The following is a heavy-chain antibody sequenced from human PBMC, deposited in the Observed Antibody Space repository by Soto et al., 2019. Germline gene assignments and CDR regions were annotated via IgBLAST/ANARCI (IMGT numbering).Heavy chain of an antibody. Sequence: ASVKVSCKASGGTFSSYAISWVRQAPGQGLEWMGWISAYNGNTNYAQKLQGRVTMTTDTSTSTAYMELRSLRSDDTAVYYCARRNTYYYDSSGYYIDYWGQGTLVTVSS. D-gene: IGHD3-22*01. CDR1: GGTFSSYA. CDR2: ISAYNGNT. J-gene: IGHJ4*02. V-gene: IGHV1-18*01. CDR3: ARRNTYYYDSSGYYIDY.